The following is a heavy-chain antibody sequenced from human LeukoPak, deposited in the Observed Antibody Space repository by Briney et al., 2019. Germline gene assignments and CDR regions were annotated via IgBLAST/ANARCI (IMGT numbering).Heavy chain of an antibody. Sequence: PGGSLRLSCEASGFTFHNTWMSWVRQAPGKGLEWVANINQEGSGQYYVDSVKGRFTISRDNAKNSLYLQMNSLRAEDTAEYFCVKGFPWLADYWGQGTLVTVSS. CDR3: VKGFPWLADY. V-gene: IGHV3-7*01. J-gene: IGHJ4*02. CDR1: GFTFHNTW. D-gene: IGHD6-19*01. CDR2: INQEGSGQ.